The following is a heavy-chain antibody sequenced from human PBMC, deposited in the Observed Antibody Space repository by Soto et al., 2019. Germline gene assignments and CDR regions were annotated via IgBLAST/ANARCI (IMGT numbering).Heavy chain of an antibody. CDR3: ARARRYDSSGQLDY. J-gene: IGHJ4*02. Sequence: QVQLVESGGGLVKPGGSLRLSCAASGFTFSDYYMSWIRQAPGKGLEWVSYISSSSSYTNYADSVKGRFTISRDNAKNSLYLQMNSLRAEDTAVYYCARARRYDSSGQLDYWGQGTLVTVSS. V-gene: IGHV3-11*06. D-gene: IGHD3-22*01. CDR1: GFTFSDYY. CDR2: ISSSSSYT.